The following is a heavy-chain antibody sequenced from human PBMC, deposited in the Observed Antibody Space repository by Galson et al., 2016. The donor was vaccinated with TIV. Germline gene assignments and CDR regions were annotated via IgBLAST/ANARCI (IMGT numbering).Heavy chain of an antibody. CDR1: GDSVSSDSAA. J-gene: IGHJ3*02. V-gene: IGHV6-1*01. Sequence: CAISGDSVSSDSAAWNWVRQSPSRGLEWLGRTYYRSRWYYDYKVSVKSRITINPDTPKNQFSLQLNSVTPVDTAVYYCTRAAGKNGASCYATCETFDIWGQGTMVTVSS. CDR2: TYYRSRWYY. CDR3: TRAAGKNGASCYATCETFDI. D-gene: IGHD2-2*01.